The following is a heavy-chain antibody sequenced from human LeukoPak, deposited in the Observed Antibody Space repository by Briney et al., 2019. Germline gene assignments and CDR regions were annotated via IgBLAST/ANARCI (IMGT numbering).Heavy chain of an antibody. J-gene: IGHJ4*02. D-gene: IGHD6-19*01. CDR3: TRRPSSGWYYFDY. CDR1: GCTFGDYA. Sequence: QPGRSLRLSCTASGCTFGDYAMSWVRQAPGKGLEWVGFIRSKAYGGTTEYAASVKGRFTISRDDSKSIAYLQMNSLKTEDTAVYYCTRRPSSGWYYFDYWGQGTLVTVSS. CDR2: IRSKAYGGTT. V-gene: IGHV3-49*04.